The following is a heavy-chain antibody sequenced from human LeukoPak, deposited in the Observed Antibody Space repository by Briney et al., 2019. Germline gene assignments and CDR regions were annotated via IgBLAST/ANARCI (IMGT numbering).Heavy chain of an antibody. CDR3: ARDLSGAPGVNWFDP. D-gene: IGHD7-27*01. Sequence: SETLSLTCTVSGASISSYFWSWIRQPPGKGLKWIGYIYYSGSSNYNPSLKSRVTMSVDTSTNQFSLKLTSVTAADTAVYYCARDLSGAPGVNWFDPWGQGTLVTVSS. V-gene: IGHV4-59*01. J-gene: IGHJ5*02. CDR2: IYYSGSS. CDR1: GASISSYF.